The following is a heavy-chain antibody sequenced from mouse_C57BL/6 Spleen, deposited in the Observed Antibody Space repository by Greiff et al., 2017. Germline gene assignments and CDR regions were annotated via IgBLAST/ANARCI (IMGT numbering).Heavy chain of an antibody. CDR3: TRDGECYGSSYEYFDD. Sequence: VQGVESGAELVRPGASVTLSCKASGYTFTDYEMHWVKQTPVNGLEWIGAIDPETGGTAYNQKFKGKAILTADKSSSTAYMELRRLTSEDSAVYYGTRDGECYGSSYEYFDDWGTGTTVTGSS. V-gene: IGHV1-15*01. D-gene: IGHD1-1*01. CDR1: GYTFTDYE. J-gene: IGHJ1*03. CDR2: IDPETGGT.